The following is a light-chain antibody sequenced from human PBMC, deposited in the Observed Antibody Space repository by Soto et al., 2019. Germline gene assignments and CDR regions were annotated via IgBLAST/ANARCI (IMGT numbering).Light chain of an antibody. V-gene: IGKV1-27*01. Sequence: DIQMTQSPSSLSASVGDRVTITCRASQGISNYLAWYQQKPGKVPKLLIYAASTLQSGVPSRFSGSGSGTDFTLTISSLQPEDVATYYCHNYYSAPRLTFGGGTKLEIK. CDR3: HNYYSAPRLT. CDR2: AAS. CDR1: QGISNY. J-gene: IGKJ4*01.